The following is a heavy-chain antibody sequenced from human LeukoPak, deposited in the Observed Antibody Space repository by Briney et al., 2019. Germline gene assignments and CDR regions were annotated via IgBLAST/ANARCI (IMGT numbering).Heavy chain of an antibody. J-gene: IGHJ5*02. CDR2: INSDGSST. CDR1: GFTFSSYW. CDR3: VRTGIAARPTVWFDP. D-gene: IGHD6-6*01. Sequence: PGGSLRLSCAASGFTFSSYWMHWVRHAPGKGLVWVSHINSDGSSTNYADSVKGRFTISRDNAKNTLYLQMNSLRAEDTAVYYCVRTGIAARPTVWFDPWGQGTLVTVSS. V-gene: IGHV3-74*01.